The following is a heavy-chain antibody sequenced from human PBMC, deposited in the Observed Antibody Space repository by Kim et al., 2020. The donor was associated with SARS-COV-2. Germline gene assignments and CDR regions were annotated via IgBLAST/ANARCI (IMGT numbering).Heavy chain of an antibody. CDR1: GGSISSYY. Sequence: SETLSLTCTVSGGSISSYYWSWIRQPPGKGLEWIGYIYYSGSTNYNPSLKSRVTISVDTSKNQFSLKLSSVTAADTAVYYCARVDWNVVDYWGQGTLVTVSS. CDR3: ARVDWNVVDY. CDR2: IYYSGST. D-gene: IGHD1-1*01. V-gene: IGHV4-59*13. J-gene: IGHJ4*02.